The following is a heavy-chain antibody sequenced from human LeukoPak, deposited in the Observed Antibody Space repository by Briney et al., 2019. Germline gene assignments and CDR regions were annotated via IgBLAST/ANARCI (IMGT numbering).Heavy chain of an antibody. CDR2: ISSSSSTI. Sequence: GGSLRLSCAASGFTFSSYSMNWVRQAPGKGLEWVSYISSSSSTIYYADSVKGRFTISRDNAKNSLYLQMNSLRAEDTAVYYCARVTYSSSWYVGNYMDVWGKGTTVTVSS. J-gene: IGHJ6*03. V-gene: IGHV3-48*01. D-gene: IGHD6-13*01. CDR3: ARVTYSSSWYVGNYMDV. CDR1: GFTFSSYS.